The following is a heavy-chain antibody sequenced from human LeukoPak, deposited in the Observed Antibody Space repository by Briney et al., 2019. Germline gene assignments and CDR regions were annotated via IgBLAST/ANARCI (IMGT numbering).Heavy chain of an antibody. Sequence: SETLSLTCGVYGGSFSGYYWSWIRQPPGKELEWIGEINPRGSTNYNPSLKSRVTLSADTSKNQFSLTLNSVTAADTAVYYCARRRLGYYFDYWGQGTLVTVSS. CDR2: INPRGST. V-gene: IGHV4-34*01. J-gene: IGHJ4*02. CDR1: GGSFSGYY. D-gene: IGHD5-24*01. CDR3: ARRRLGYYFDY.